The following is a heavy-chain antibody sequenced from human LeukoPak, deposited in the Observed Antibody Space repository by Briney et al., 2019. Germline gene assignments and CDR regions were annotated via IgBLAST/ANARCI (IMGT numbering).Heavy chain of an antibody. CDR3: AGRDNWNDEVDC. J-gene: IGHJ4*02. V-gene: IGHV4-31*03. CDR1: GGSISSGGYY. CDR2: IYYSGST. D-gene: IGHD1-20*01. Sequence: SETLSLTCTVSGGSISSGGYYWSWIRQHPGKGPEWIGYIYYSGSTYYNPSLKSRVTISVDTSKNQFSLKLSSVTAADTAVYYCAGRDNWNDEVDCWGQGTLVTVSS.